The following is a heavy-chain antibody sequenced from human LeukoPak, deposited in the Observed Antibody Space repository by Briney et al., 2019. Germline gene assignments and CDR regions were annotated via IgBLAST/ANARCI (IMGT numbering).Heavy chain of an antibody. CDR1: GFTFSDYG. D-gene: IGHD6-19*01. CDR3: AKGFSGWYFDY. V-gene: IGHV3-30*18. CDR2: ISYDGSNK. J-gene: IGHJ4*02. Sequence: GGSLRLSCAASGFTFSDYGMHWVRQAPGKGLEWVAVISYDGSNKYYADSVKGRFTISRDNSKNTLYLQMNSLRAEDTAVYYCAKGFSGWYFDYWGQGTLVTVSS.